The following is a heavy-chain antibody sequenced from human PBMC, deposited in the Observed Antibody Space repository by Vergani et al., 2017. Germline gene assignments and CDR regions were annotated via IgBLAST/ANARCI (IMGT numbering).Heavy chain of an antibody. V-gene: IGHV3-30*18. J-gene: IGHJ4*02. D-gene: IGHD3-16*01. CDR1: GFTFSSYG. CDR3: AKDGGGGTYFDY. Sequence: QVQLVESGGGVVQPGRSLRLSCAASGFTFSSYGMHWVRQAPGKGLEWVAVISYDGSNKYYADSVKGRFTISRDNSKNTLYLQMNSLRAEDTAVYYCAKDGGGGTYFDYWGQGTLVTVSS. CDR2: ISYDGSNK.